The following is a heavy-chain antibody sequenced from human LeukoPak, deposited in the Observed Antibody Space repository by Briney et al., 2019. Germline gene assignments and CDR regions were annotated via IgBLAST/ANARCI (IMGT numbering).Heavy chain of an antibody. V-gene: IGHV4-59*12. J-gene: IGHJ4*02. Sequence: SETLSLTCTVSGGSISSYYWSWIRQPPGKGLEWIGFIYYTGFTIYNPSLKSRVTISVDTSKNQFSLKLSSVTAADTAVYYCARGFSSGYYFAFDYWGQGTLVTVSS. CDR1: GGSISSYY. CDR2: IYYTGFT. CDR3: ARGFSSGYYFAFDY. D-gene: IGHD3-22*01.